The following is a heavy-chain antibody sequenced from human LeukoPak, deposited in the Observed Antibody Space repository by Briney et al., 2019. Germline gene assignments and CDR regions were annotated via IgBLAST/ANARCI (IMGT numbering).Heavy chain of an antibody. D-gene: IGHD6-6*01. V-gene: IGHV4-39*07. CDR3: ASPYSSSSDYFDY. Sequence: SETLSLTCTVSGGSISSSSYYWGWIRQPPGKGLEWIGSIYYSGSTYYNPSLKSRVTISVDTSKNQFSLKPSSVTAADTAVYYCASPYSSSSDYFDYWGQGTLVTVSS. CDR2: IYYSGST. J-gene: IGHJ4*02. CDR1: GGSISSSSYY.